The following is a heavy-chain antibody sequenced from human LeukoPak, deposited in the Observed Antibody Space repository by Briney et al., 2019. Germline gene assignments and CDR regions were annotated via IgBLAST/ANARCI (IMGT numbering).Heavy chain of an antibody. V-gene: IGHV3-74*01. D-gene: IGHD6-13*01. CDR3: AREPWGQQLVNWFDP. J-gene: IGHJ5*02. CDR2: INSDGSST. CDR1: GFTFSSYW. Sequence: PGGSLRLSCAASGFTFSSYWMHWVRQAPGKGLVWVSRINSDGSSTSYADFVEGRFTISRDNAKNTLYLQMNSLRAEDTAVYYCAREPWGQQLVNWFDPWGQGTLVTVSS.